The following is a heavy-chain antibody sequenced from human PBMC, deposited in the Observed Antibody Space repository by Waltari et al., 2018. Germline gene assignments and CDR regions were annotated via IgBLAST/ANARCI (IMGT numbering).Heavy chain of an antibody. Sequence: QVQLQQWGAGLLKPSETLSLTCAVYGGSFSGYYWTWIRQPPGKGLEWIGELNHSGSTNYNPSIQSRVTISVDTSKNQFSLKLSSVTAADTAVYYCARIPLYQLLYGERNDAFDIWGQGTMVTVSS. CDR1: GGSFSGYY. J-gene: IGHJ3*02. D-gene: IGHD2-2*02. CDR3: ARIPLYQLLYGERNDAFDI. CDR2: LNHSGST. V-gene: IGHV4-34*01.